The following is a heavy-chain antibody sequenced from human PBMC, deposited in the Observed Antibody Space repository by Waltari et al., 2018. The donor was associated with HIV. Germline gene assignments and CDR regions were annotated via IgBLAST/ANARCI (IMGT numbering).Heavy chain of an antibody. V-gene: IGHV4-34*02. CDR1: GGSFANFS. CDR2: INHGGTA. D-gene: IGHD1-26*01. Sequence: QVQLQQWGAGLLKPSETLSLTCSISGGSFANFSWSWIRQSPGEGLQWIGEINHGGTATLNPALERRTIMSIDTSRYQFSLNLTSVTAADTGLYYCARRGSSGSPVTLWGRGSSVIVSS. J-gene: IGHJ4*02. CDR3: ARRGSSGSPVTL.